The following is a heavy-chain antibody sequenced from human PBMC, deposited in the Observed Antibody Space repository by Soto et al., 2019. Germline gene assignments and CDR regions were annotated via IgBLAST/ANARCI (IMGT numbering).Heavy chain of an antibody. Sequence: SETLSLTCAVSGGSISSGGYPWSWIRQPPGKGLEWIGYIYHSGNTYYNPSLKSRVTISVDTSKNQFSLKLSSVTAADTAVYYCARSSGRPTIDYWGQGTLVTVSS. J-gene: IGHJ4*02. V-gene: IGHV4-30-2*01. CDR1: GGSISSGGYP. D-gene: IGHD3-22*01. CDR3: ARSSGRPTIDY. CDR2: IYHSGNT.